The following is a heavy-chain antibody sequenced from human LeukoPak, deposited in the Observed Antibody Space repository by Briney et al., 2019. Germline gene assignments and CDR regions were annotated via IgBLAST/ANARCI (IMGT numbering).Heavy chain of an antibody. CDR3: ARLVVSSWYHEVLLGRDY. Sequence: SETLSFTCTVSGGSISSRPYSWGWIRQPPGKGLEWLGSFYYSGSTYYKPSLKSRVTISVDTSKNQFSLKLSSVTAADTAVYYCARLVVSSWYHEVLLGRDYWGQGTLVTVSS. V-gene: IGHV4-39*01. CDR1: GGSISSRPYS. J-gene: IGHJ4*02. CDR2: FYYSGST. D-gene: IGHD6-13*01.